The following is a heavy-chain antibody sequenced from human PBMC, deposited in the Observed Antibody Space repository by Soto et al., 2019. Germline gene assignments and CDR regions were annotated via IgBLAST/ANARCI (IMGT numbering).Heavy chain of an antibody. CDR2: IYFGGTT. CDR1: DASISRNF. J-gene: IGHJ4*02. CDR3: ATQTFGSNAFFDT. V-gene: IGHV4-4*09. Sequence: SVPMSETRSVSDASISRNFWSYVRQTPGKGLEWIGYIYFGGTTQSNPSLKGRATISLDTSKNQFTLNLASVSAADTAVYYCATQTFGSNAFFDTWGQGALVTVSS. D-gene: IGHD3-10*01.